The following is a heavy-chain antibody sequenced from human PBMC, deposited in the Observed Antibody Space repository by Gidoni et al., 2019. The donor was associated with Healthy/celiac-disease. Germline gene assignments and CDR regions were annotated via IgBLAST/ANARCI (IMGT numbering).Heavy chain of an antibody. CDR2: INPSGGST. CDR1: GYTFTSYS. CDR3: ARSWYEVYYYYYGMDV. Sequence: QVQLVQSGAEVKKPGASVKFSCKASGYTFTSYSMHWVRQAPGQGLEWMGIINPSGGSTSYAQKFQGRVTMTRDTSTSTVYMELSSLRSEDTAVYYCARSWYEVYYYYYGMDVWGQGTTVTVSS. V-gene: IGHV1-46*03. D-gene: IGHD6-13*01. J-gene: IGHJ6*02.